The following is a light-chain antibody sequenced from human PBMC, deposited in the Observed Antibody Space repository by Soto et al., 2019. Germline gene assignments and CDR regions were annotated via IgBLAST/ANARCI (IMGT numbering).Light chain of an antibody. CDR3: QQSYSTPFT. J-gene: IGKJ4*01. CDR2: ATS. CDR1: QSISRY. Sequence: DIQMTQSPSSLSASVGDRVTITCRASQSISRYLNWYQQKPGKAPELLIYATSNLQSEVPSRFTGSGSGPDFTLTVNTLQPEDVATYYCQQSYSTPFTFGGGTKVEIK. V-gene: IGKV1-39*01.